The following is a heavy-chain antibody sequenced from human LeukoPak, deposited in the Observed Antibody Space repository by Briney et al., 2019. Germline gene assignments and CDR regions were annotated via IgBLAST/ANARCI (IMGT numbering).Heavy chain of an antibody. CDR3: ARVGGYYEGTFDI. CDR1: GDSIIGYY. CDR2: IYYTGNT. Sequence: KSSETLSLTCSVSGDSIIGYYWGWIRQPPGKGLEWIGNIYYTGNTYYNSSLKSRVTISLDTSKNQFSLKVISMTAADTAVYYCARVGGYYEGTFDIWGQGTMVTVSS. V-gene: IGHV4-39*07. J-gene: IGHJ3*02. D-gene: IGHD3-22*01.